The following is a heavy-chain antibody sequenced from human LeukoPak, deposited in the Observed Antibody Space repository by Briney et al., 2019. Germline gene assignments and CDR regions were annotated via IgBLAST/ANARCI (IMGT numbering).Heavy chain of an antibody. J-gene: IGHJ4*02. CDR2: IYSGGST. CDR1: GFIFSSKY. CDR3: AREGPIDY. V-gene: IGHV3-53*01. Sequence: GGSLRLSCAASGFIFSSKYMSWVRQAPGKRLEWVSVIYSGGSTYYAASVEGRFTISRDNSKNTVYLQMNSMRGEDTAVYYCAREGPIDYWGQGTLVTVSS.